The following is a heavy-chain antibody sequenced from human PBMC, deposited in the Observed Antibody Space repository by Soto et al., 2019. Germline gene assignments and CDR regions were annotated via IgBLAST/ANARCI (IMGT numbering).Heavy chain of an antibody. J-gene: IGHJ4*02. V-gene: IGHV1-69*13. CDR2: IIPIFGTA. CDR3: ASGSIRYFDWSTQRYFDY. Sequence: SVKVSCKASGGTFSSYAISWVRQAPGQGLEWMGGIIPIFGTANYAQKFQGRVTITADESTSTAYMELSSLRSEDTAVYYCASGSIRYFDWSTQRYFDYWGQGTLVTVSS. D-gene: IGHD3-9*01. CDR1: GGTFSSYA.